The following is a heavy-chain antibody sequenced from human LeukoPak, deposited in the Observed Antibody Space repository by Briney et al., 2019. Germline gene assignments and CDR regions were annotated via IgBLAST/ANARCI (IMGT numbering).Heavy chain of an antibody. V-gene: IGHV3-66*01. Sequence: GGSLRLSCVASGFTVSSYYMSWVRQAPGRGLECVSFIQSGGGTHYADSVKGRFTISRDNSKNTVYLQMNSLRAEDTAVYYCARGAQRWLQYVRLDWFDPWGQGTLVTVSS. CDR3: ARGAQRWLQYVRLDWFDP. CDR1: GFTVSSYY. D-gene: IGHD5-24*01. J-gene: IGHJ5*02. CDR2: IQSGGGT.